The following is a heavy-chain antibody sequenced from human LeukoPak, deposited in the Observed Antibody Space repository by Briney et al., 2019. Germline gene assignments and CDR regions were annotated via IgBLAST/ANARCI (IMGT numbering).Heavy chain of an antibody. CDR3: AKDSADCSSTSCYTLMGGDDY. CDR1: GFTFSAYD. D-gene: IGHD2-2*02. CDR2: IGTDGDT. V-gene: IGHV3-13*01. J-gene: IGHJ4*02. Sequence: GGALRLSCAASGFTFSAYDMHWVRQATGKGLEWVSGIGTDGDTYYPDSVKGRFTISRDNSKNTLYLQMNSLRAEDTAVYYCAKDSADCSSTSCYTLMGGDDYWGQGTLVTVSS.